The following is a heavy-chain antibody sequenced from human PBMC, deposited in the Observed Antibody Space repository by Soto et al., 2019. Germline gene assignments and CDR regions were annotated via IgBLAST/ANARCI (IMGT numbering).Heavy chain of an antibody. Sequence: QLQLQESGPGLVKPSETLSLTCTVSGGSISSSSYYWGWIRQPPGKGLEWIGGIYYSGSTYYNPSLKSRVTISVDTSKNQFSLKLSSVTAADTAVYYCARRDSWELLLWPFDYWGQGTLVTVSS. D-gene: IGHD1-26*01. V-gene: IGHV4-39*01. J-gene: IGHJ4*02. CDR2: IYYSGST. CDR3: ARRDSWELLLWPFDY. CDR1: GGSISSSSYY.